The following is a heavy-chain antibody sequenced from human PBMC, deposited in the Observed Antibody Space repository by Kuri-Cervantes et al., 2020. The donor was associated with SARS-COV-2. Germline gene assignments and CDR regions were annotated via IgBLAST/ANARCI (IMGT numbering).Heavy chain of an antibody. CDR3: VSSKGGGNLSNYPYYYAMDV. CDR2: IIPKFGAT. CDR1: GDTFSSFA. J-gene: IGHJ6*02. Sequence: SVKVSCKASGDTFSSFAISWVRQAPGQGLEWMGGIIPKFGATNYAPTFQGRVTITADKSTITAYMELSGLSSDDTAAFYFVSSKGGGNLSNYPYYYAMDVWGQGTTVTVSS. V-gene: IGHV1-69*06. D-gene: IGHD3-16*01.